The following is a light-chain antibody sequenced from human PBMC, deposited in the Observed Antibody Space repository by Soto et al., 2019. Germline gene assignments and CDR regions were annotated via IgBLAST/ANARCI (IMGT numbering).Light chain of an antibody. CDR3: GSWDTSLSAGL. CDR2: DDN. J-gene: IGLJ2*01. V-gene: IGLV1-51*01. CDR1: ISNIGNNR. Sequence: QSVLTQPPSVSAAPGQKVTISCSGSISNIGNNRVSWYRHIPGTAPKLLIYDDNKRPSGIPDRFSGSKSGTSATLGITGLQTGDEADFYCGSWDTSLSAGLFGGGTKVTVL.